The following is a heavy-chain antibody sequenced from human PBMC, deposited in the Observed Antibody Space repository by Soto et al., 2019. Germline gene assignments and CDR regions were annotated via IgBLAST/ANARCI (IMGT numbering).Heavy chain of an antibody. J-gene: IGHJ4*02. CDR3: AKASSGYYYYFDY. Sequence: GGSLRLSCAASGFTFSSYAMSWVRQAPGKGLEWVSAISGSGGSTYYADSVKGRFTISRDNSKNTRYLQMNSLRAEDTAVYYCAKASSGYYYYFDYWGQGTLVTVSS. CDR2: ISGSGGST. D-gene: IGHD3-22*01. CDR1: GFTFSSYA. V-gene: IGHV3-23*01.